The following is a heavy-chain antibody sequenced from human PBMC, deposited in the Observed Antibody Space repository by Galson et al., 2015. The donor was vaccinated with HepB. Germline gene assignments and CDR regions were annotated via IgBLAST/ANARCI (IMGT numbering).Heavy chain of an antibody. Sequence: VKVSCKASGDTFSIYSITWVRQAPGQGLEWMGGILPVFHTAQYAQKFQGRVTITADESTSTAYMELSSLKFEDTAIYYCARDRSLAFYSASETYVRRPEVYFDHWGQGTVVTVSS. D-gene: IGHD3-10*01. CDR2: ILPVFHTA. J-gene: IGHJ4*02. CDR3: ARDRSLAFYSASETYVRRPEVYFDH. V-gene: IGHV1-69*13. CDR1: GDTFSIYS.